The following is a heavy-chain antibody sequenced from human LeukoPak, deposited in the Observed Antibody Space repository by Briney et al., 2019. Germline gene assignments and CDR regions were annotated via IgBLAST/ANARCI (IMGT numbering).Heavy chain of an antibody. D-gene: IGHD2-15*01. CDR1: GYSFTSYG. CDR2: ISTYNGNT. CDR3: ARHYCSGGSCYGVFDY. V-gene: IGHV1-18*01. J-gene: IGHJ4*02. Sequence: GASVKVSCKASGYSFTSYGISWVRQAPGQGLEWMGRISTYNGNTNYAQKLQGRVTMTTDTSTSTAYMELRSLRSDDTAVYYCARHYCSGGSCYGVFDYWGQGTLVTVSS.